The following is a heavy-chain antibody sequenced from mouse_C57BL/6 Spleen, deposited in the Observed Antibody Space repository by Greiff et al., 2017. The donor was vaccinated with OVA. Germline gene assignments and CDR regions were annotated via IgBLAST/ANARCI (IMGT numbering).Heavy chain of an antibody. J-gene: IGHJ2*01. V-gene: IGHV1-59*01. Sequence: QVQLQQPGAELVRPGTSVKLSCKASGYTFTSYWMHWVKQRPGQGLEWIGVIDPSDSYTNYNQKFKGTATLTVDTSSSTAYIQLSSLTSEDSAVYYCAKGPLYYHFDYWGQGTTLTVSS. CDR2: IDPSDSYT. CDR3: AKGPLYYHFDY. D-gene: IGHD2-1*01. CDR1: GYTFTSYW.